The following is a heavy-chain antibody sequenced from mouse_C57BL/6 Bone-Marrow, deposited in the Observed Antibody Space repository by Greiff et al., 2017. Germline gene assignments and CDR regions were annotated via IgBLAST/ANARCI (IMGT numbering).Heavy chain of an antibody. V-gene: IGHV1-81*01. J-gene: IGHJ2*01. CDR1: GYTFTSSG. D-gene: IGHD1-1*01. CDR3: ARFPYHYGSNYFDY. Sequence: QVQLQQSGAELARPGASVKLSCKASGYTFTSSGISWVKQRTGPGLEWIGEIFPRIGNTYYNEKFNGKATLTADKSSSTAYMELRSLTSDDSAVYCCARFPYHYGSNYFDYGGQGTTLTVSS. CDR2: IFPRIGNT.